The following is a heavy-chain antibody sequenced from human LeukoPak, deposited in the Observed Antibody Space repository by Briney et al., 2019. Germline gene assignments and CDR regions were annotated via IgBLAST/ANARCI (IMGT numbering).Heavy chain of an antibody. D-gene: IGHD1-7*01. CDR1: GITFSSYW. V-gene: IGHV3-7*01. CDR3: ATSRTFDY. Sequence: PGGSLRLSCAASGITFSSYWMNWVRQAPGKGLEWVANIKQDGSEKYYVDSAKGRFTISRDNAKNSLYLQMNSLRAEDTAVYYCATSRTFDYWGQGTLVTVSP. J-gene: IGHJ4*02. CDR2: IKQDGSEK.